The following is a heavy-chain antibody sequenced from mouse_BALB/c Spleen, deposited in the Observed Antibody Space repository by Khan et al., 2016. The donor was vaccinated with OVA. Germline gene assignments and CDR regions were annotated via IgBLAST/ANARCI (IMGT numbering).Heavy chain of an antibody. CDR1: GFSLTTYG. V-gene: IGHV2-2*01. Sequence: QVQLKQSGPGLVQPSQSLSITCTVSGFSLTTYGIHWVRQSPGKGLEWLGLIWSGGNTDYNAAFISRLSISKDNSKSQVFFKMNSLQTDDTAIDYCARYSYMYDFTYWGQGTLVTVSA. CDR2: IWSGGNT. CDR3: ARYSYMYDFTY. D-gene: IGHD2-14*01. J-gene: IGHJ3*01.